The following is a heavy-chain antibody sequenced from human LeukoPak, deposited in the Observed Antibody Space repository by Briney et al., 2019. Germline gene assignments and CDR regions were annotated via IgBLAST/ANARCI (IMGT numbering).Heavy chain of an antibody. CDR1: GGSFSGYY. V-gene: IGHV4-34*01. D-gene: IGHD3-22*01. J-gene: IGHJ4*02. CDR2: INHSGST. CDR3: ARRRTYYYDSSGKRGFDY. Sequence: PSETLSLTCAVYGGSFSGYYWSWIRQPPGKGLEWIGEINHSGSTNYNPSLKSRVTISVDTSKNQFSLKLSSVTAADTAVYYCARRRTYYYDSSGKRGFDYWGQGTLVTVSS.